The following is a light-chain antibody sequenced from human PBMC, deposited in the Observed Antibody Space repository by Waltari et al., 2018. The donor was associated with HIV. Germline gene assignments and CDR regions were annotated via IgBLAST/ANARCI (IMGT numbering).Light chain of an antibody. CDR3: QQYNNWPLT. CDR1: QSVSSN. CDR2: RAS. V-gene: IGKV3-15*01. J-gene: IGKJ4*01. Sequence: SPATLSVSPGERATLSCRASQSVSSNLAWYQQKPGQAPRLLIYRASTRATGIPARFSGSGSGTEFTLTISSLQSEDFADYYCQQYNNWPLTFGGGTKVEIK.